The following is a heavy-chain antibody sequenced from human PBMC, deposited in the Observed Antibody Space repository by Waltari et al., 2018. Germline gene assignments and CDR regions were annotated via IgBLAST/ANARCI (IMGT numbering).Heavy chain of an antibody. CDR1: GFSFSGYA. CDR2: FRIGTRSNK. J-gene: IGHJ4*02. CDR3: ARENYYDSGGSTDF. V-gene: IGHV3-21*01. D-gene: IGHD3-22*01. Sequence: DVLLVESGGGLVKPGGSLSLSCVGSGFSFSGYAMNWVRQAPGQGLEWVASFRIGTRSNKYYADSVKGRFTISRDNAKNTLYLQMDSLRVDDAAVYYCARENYYDSGGSTDFWGQGTLVTVSS.